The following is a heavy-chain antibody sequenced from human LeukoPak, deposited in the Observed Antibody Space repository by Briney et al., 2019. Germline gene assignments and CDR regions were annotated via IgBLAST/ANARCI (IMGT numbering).Heavy chain of an antibody. Sequence: SVKVSCKASGGTFSSYAISWVRQAPGQGLEWMGGIIPIFGTANYAQEFQGRVTITTDESTSTAYMELSSLRSEDTAVYYCAREPQIVVVVAATGIGAFDIWGQGTMVTVSS. D-gene: IGHD2-15*01. CDR2: IIPIFGTA. CDR3: AREPQIVVVVAATGIGAFDI. J-gene: IGHJ3*02. CDR1: GGTFSSYA. V-gene: IGHV1-69*05.